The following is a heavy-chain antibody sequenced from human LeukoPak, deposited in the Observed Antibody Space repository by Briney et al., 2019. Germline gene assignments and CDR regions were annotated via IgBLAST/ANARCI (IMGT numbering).Heavy chain of an antibody. Sequence: GGSLRLSCAASGLTFSSYWMSWVRQAPGRGLEWVANIKEDGSEKHYADSVKGRFTISRDNAKNTLYLQMNSLRAEDTAVYYCARWYYYGYDDCWGQGALVTVSS. D-gene: IGHD3-10*01. CDR3: ARWYYYGYDDC. V-gene: IGHV3-7*03. J-gene: IGHJ4*02. CDR2: IKEDGSEK. CDR1: GLTFSSYW.